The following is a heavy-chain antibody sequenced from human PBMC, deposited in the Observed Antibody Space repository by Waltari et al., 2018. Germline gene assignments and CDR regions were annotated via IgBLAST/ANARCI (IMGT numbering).Heavy chain of an antibody. CDR2: IIPIFGTAP. D-gene: IGHD3-16*01. V-gene: IGHV1-69*12. CDR1: GGTLGSYA. Sequence: QVQLVQSGAEGKKPGSSVKVSCKASGGTLGSYAISWVRQAPGEGLEWMGGIIPIFGTAPNYAQKFQGRLTLTADESTATVYMDLSSLRSDDTAVYYCARRQLGGAFDPWGQGTLVSVSS. J-gene: IGHJ5*02. CDR3: ARRQLGGAFDP.